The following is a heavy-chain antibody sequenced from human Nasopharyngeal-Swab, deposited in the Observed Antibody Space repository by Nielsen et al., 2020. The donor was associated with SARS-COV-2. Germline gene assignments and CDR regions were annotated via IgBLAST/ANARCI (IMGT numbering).Heavy chain of an antibody. Sequence: WIRQPPGKGLEWIGEVHRSGTTNCNPTLKSRVTISVDKSKNNFSLKLNSVTAADTALYYCARGGDWRFDPWGQGTLVTRLL. CDR3: ARGGDWRFDP. J-gene: IGHJ5*02. V-gene: IGHV4-4*02. CDR2: VHRSGTT. D-gene: IGHD2-21*02.